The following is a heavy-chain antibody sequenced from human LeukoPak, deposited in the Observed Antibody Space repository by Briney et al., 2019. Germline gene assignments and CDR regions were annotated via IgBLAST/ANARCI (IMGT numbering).Heavy chain of an antibody. D-gene: IGHD6-13*01. CDR3: ARDRGFSSWFDY. Sequence: GGSLRLSCAASGFTFSSYGMHWVRQAPGKGLEWVAVISYDGSNKYYADSVKGRFTISRDNSKNTLYLQMNSLRAEDTAVYYCARDRGFSSWFDYWGQGTLVTVSS. CDR2: ISYDGSNK. V-gene: IGHV3-30*03. J-gene: IGHJ4*02. CDR1: GFTFSSYG.